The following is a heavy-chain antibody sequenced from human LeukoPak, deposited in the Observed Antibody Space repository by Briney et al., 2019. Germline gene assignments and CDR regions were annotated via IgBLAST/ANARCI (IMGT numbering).Heavy chain of an antibody. CDR1: GYTFTSYG. CDR3: ASSVYQSRVVPVQNAFDI. D-gene: IGHD2-2*01. V-gene: IGHV1-46*01. CDR2: INPSGGST. J-gene: IGHJ3*02. Sequence: ASVKVSCKASGYTFTSYGISWVRQAPGQGLEWMGIINPSGGSTSYAQNFQGRVTMTRDTSTSTVDMELSSLRSEDTAVYYCASSVYQSRVVPVQNAFDIWGQGTMVTVSS.